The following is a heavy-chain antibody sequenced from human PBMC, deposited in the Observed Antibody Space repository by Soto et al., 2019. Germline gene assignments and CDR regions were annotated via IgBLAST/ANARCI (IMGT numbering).Heavy chain of an antibody. CDR3: ATVPLLNLYCSGGSCFDDY. CDR2: FDPEDGET. V-gene: IGHV1-24*01. J-gene: IGHJ4*02. Sequence: ASVKVSCKVSGYTLTELSMHWVRQAPGKGLEWMGGFDPEDGETIYAQKFQGRVTMTEDTSTDTAYMELSSLRSEDTAVYYCATVPLLNLYCSGGSCFDDYWGQGTLVTVSS. CDR1: GYTLTELS. D-gene: IGHD2-15*01.